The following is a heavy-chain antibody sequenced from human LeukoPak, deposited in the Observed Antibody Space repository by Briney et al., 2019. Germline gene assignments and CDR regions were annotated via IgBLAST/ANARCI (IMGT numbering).Heavy chain of an antibody. V-gene: IGHV3-48*04. J-gene: IGHJ4*02. Sequence: GGSLRLSCAASGFTFSSYSMNWVRQAPGKGLEWISYISSSSGTIYYADSVKGRFTMSRDNAKKSLYLQMNSLRAEDTAVYYCARGLWVPVVAAYWGQGSLVTVSS. CDR2: ISSSSGTI. CDR3: ARGLWVPVVAAY. D-gene: IGHD2-15*01. CDR1: GFTFSSYS.